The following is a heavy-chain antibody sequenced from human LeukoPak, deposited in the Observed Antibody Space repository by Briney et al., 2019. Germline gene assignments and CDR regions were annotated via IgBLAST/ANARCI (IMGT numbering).Heavy chain of an antibody. D-gene: IGHD5-24*01. CDR3: VRDKGWLQHAY. J-gene: IGHJ4*02. V-gene: IGHV3-7*01. CDR1: GFIFNHYW. Sequence: PGGSLRLSCAASGFIFNHYWMTWVRQAPGKGLEWVAFIKQDGTLKDYEDSVKGRFTISRDNAKNSVFLEMNSLRADDTAIYYCVRDKGWLQHAYWGPGVLVTVSS. CDR2: IKQDGTLK.